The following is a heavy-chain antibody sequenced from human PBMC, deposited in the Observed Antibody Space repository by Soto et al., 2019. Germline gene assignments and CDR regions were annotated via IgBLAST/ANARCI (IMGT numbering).Heavy chain of an antibody. CDR3: ARGHSLLWLRSYYFDY. CDR1: GGSISSGGYS. V-gene: IGHV4-30-2*01. Sequence: QLQLQESGSGLVKPSQTLSLTCAVSGGSISSGGYSWSWIRQPPGKGLEWIGYIYHSGSTYYNPALKSRVTISVDRSKNQFSLKLSSVTAADTAVYYCARGHSLLWLRSYYFDYWGQGTLVTVSS. CDR2: IYHSGST. J-gene: IGHJ4*02. D-gene: IGHD5-18*01.